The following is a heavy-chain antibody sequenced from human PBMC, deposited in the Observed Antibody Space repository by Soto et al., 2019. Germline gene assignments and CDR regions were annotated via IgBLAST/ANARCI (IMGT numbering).Heavy chain of an antibody. D-gene: IGHD3-10*01. CDR1: GDTFKNCV. CDR2: IIPLFGTT. J-gene: IGHJ6*02. CDR3: AAELGFGKLSVV. V-gene: IGHV1-69*01. Sequence: QVQVVQSGVEVRRPGSSVKVSCKASGDTFKNCVISWVRQAPGQGLEWMGGIIPLFGTTDFAQRFQGRLTITTDESTTTAYMERSRLRSEYTATYYCAAELGFGKLSVVWGQGTTVIVSS.